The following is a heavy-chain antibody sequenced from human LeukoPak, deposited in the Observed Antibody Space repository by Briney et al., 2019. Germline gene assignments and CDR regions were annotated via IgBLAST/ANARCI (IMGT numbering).Heavy chain of an antibody. CDR3: AKDDYGDSYNWFDP. J-gene: IGHJ5*02. Sequence: GGSLRLSCAASGFTFSSYGMHWVRQAPGKGLEWVAFIRYDGSNKYYADSVKGRFTISRDNSKNTLYLQMNSLRAEGTAVYYCAKDDYGDSYNWFDPWGQGTLVTVSS. CDR1: GFTFSSYG. D-gene: IGHD4-17*01. CDR2: IRYDGSNK. V-gene: IGHV3-30*02.